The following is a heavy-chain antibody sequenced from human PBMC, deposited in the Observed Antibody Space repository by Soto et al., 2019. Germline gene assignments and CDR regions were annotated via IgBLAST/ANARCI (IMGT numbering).Heavy chain of an antibody. D-gene: IGHD4-17*01. J-gene: IGHJ6*02. CDR3: ARHGVDYGDYASYYYYGMDV. CDR2: IYFSGSA. CDR1: GGSISSSTYY. Sequence: QLQLQESGPGLVKPSETLSLTCTVSGGSISSSTYYWGWIRQPPGKELEWIGMIYFSGSAYYNPSLKSRVTISIDTSKNQFSLRLSSVTAADTAVYYCARHGVDYGDYASYYYYGMDVWGRGTTVPVSS. V-gene: IGHV4-39*01.